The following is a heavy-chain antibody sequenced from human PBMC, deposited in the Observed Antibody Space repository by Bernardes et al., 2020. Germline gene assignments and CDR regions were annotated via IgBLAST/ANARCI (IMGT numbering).Heavy chain of an antibody. CDR2: ISWNSGSI. Sequence: GGSLRLSCAASGFTFDDYAMHWVRQAPGKGLEWVSGISWNSGSIGYADSVKGRFTISRDNAKNSLYLQMNSLRAEDTALYYCAKDKGEGTYYYYYGMDVWGKGTTVTVSS. CDR3: AKDKGEGTYYYYYGMDV. CDR1: GFTFDDYA. V-gene: IGHV3-9*01. D-gene: IGHD3-16*01. J-gene: IGHJ6*04.